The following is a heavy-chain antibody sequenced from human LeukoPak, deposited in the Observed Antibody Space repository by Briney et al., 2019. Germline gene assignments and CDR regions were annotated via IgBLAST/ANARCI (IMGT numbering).Heavy chain of an antibody. V-gene: IGHV1-2*02. CDR2: IHPNSGGT. Sequence: ASVKVSCKASGYTFTGYFVHWVRQAPGHGPESMGWIHPNSGGTNYAQHFQGGVTMTRDTSISTAYMELSRLRSDDTAVYYCARGGADYSNRLLDYWGQGTLITVSS. CDR3: ARGGADYSNRLLDY. D-gene: IGHD4-11*01. CDR1: GYTFTGYF. J-gene: IGHJ4*02.